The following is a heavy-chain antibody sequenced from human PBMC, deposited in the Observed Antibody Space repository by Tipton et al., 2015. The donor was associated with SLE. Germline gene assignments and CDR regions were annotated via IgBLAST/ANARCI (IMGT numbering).Heavy chain of an antibody. Sequence: SLRLSCAASGFTFTTYTMHWVRQAPGKGLEWVAVISYDGTNKYYADSVNGRFTISRDNFKNTLYLQMNSLRAEDTAVYYCARNRDCGGDCYVAFDIWGQGTMVTVSS. J-gene: IGHJ3*02. CDR3: ARNRDCGGDCYVAFDI. CDR1: GFTFTTYT. V-gene: IGHV3-30*04. CDR2: ISYDGTNK. D-gene: IGHD2-21*01.